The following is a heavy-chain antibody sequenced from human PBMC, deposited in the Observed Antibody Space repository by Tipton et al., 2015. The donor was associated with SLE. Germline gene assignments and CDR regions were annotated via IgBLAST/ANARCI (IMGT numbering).Heavy chain of an antibody. CDR2: INHSGST. V-gene: IGHV4-34*01. CDR1: GGSFSGYY. CDR3: ARSYSGSYGYFDY. Sequence: TLSLTCAVYGGSFSGYYWSWIRQPPGKGLEWIGEINHSGSTNYNPSLKSRVTISVDTSKNQFSLKLSSVTAADTAVYYCARSYSGSYGYFDYWGQGTLVTVSS. J-gene: IGHJ4*02. D-gene: IGHD1-26*01.